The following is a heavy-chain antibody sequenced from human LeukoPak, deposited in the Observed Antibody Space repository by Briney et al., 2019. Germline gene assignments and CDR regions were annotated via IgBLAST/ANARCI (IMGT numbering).Heavy chain of an antibody. D-gene: IGHD6-19*01. V-gene: IGHV4-59*06. CDR3: VSGSSGWLYFQH. CDR2: IYYSGST. Sequence: SETLSLTCTVSGGSINSYYWSWIRQHPGKGLEWIGYIYYSGSTYYNPSLKSRVTISVDTSKNQFSLKLSSVTAADTAVYYCVSGSSGWLYFQHWGQGTLVTVSS. CDR1: GGSINSYY. J-gene: IGHJ1*01.